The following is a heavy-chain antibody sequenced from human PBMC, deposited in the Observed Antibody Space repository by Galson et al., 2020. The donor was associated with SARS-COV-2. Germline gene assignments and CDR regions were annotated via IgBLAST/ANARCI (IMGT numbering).Heavy chain of an antibody. CDR1: GFTFSSYA. CDR3: ARDQGSGRARHDAFDI. CDR2: ILYDGSNK. V-gene: IGHV3-30*04. J-gene: IGHJ3*02. D-gene: IGHD6-6*01. Sequence: QLGESLKISCPASGFTFSSYAMHWVRQAPGKGLEWVAVILYDGSNKYYADSVKGRFTISRDNSKNTLYLQMNSLRAEDTAVYYCARDQGSGRARHDAFDIWGQGTMVTVSS.